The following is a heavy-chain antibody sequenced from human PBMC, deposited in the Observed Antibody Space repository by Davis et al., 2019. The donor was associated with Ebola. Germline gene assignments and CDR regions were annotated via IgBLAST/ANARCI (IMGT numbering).Heavy chain of an antibody. CDR1: GYTFTGYY. CDR2: INPNSGNT. D-gene: IGHD3-10*01. V-gene: IGHV1-2*06. J-gene: IGHJ6*04. Sequence: AASVKVSCKASGYTFTGYYMHWVRQAPGQGLEWMGRINPNSGNTNYAQKLQGRVTMTTDTSTSTAYMELRSLRSDDSAVYYCARGDKAVIISRDGMDVWGKGTTVTVSS. CDR3: ARGDKAVIISRDGMDV.